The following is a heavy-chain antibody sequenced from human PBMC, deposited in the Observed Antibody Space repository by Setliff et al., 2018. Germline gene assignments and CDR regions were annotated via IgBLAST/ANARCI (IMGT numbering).Heavy chain of an antibody. CDR3: ARGDFHGVTNL. CDR1: GSTFSSYT. Sequence: SVKVSCKASGSTFSSYTISWVRQAPGQGLEWMGRIIPILGIANYTQKFQGRVTITADKSTSTAYMELSSLRSEDTAVYYCARGDFHGVTNLWGQGTLVTVSS. CDR2: IIPILGIA. D-gene: IGHD4-4*01. V-gene: IGHV1-69*02. J-gene: IGHJ4*02.